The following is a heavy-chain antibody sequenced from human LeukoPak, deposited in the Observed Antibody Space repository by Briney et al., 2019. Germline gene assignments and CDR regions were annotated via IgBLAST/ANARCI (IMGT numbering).Heavy chain of an antibody. CDR1: GYTFTGYY. CDR3: AIDYGGNSFAFDI. Sequence: ASVKVSCKASGYTFTGYYMHWVRQAPGQGLEWMGWINPNSGGTNYGQKFQGRVTMTRDTSISTAYMELSRLRSDDTAVYYCAIDYGGNSFAFDIWGQGTMVTVSS. J-gene: IGHJ3*02. D-gene: IGHD4-23*01. V-gene: IGHV1-2*02. CDR2: INPNSGGT.